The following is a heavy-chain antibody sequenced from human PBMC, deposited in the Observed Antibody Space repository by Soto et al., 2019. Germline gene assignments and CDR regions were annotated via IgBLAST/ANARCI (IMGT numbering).Heavy chain of an antibody. Sequence: QVQLVQSGAEVKKPGASVKVSCKASGYTFTNYGISWVRQAPGQGLEWMGWISAYNGNTNYAQMLQGRVTMTTDTSTSTDYMELRSLRSDDTAVYYCARAVGASYYFAYWGQGTLVTVSS. CDR1: GYTFTNYG. J-gene: IGHJ4*02. CDR2: ISAYNGNT. V-gene: IGHV1-18*01. CDR3: ARAVGASYYFAY. D-gene: IGHD1-26*01.